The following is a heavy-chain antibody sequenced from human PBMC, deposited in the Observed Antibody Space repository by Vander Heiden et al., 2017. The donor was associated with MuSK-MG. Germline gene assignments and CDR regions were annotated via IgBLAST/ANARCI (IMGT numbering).Heavy chain of an antibody. V-gene: IGHV3-23*01. CDR2: ISGSGGST. CDR3: AKLVLMVSPMDV. J-gene: IGHJ6*03. Sequence: EVQLLESGGGLVQPGGSLRPCCAASGFPFSRHAMSWVRQAPVKGLEWVSAISGSGGSTYYADSVKGRFTISRDNSKNTLYLQMNSLRAEDTAVYYCAKLVLMVSPMDVWGKGTTVTVSS. CDR1: GFPFSRHA. D-gene: IGHD2-8*01.